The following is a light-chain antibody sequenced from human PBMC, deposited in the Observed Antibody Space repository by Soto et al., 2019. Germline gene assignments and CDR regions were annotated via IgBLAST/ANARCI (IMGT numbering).Light chain of an antibody. Sequence: QAVVTQEPSLTVSPGGTVTLTCGSSAGAVTSGHYPYWFQQKPGQAPTTLIYDERNKQSWTPARFSGSLLGGKAALTLSGALPEDEAEYFCSLSYSGAQVFGGGTKLTVL. CDR3: SLSYSGAQV. CDR2: DER. V-gene: IGLV7-46*01. J-gene: IGLJ2*01. CDR1: AGAVTSGHY.